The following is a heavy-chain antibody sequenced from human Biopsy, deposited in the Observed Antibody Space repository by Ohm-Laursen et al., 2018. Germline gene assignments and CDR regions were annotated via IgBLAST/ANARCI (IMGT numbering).Heavy chain of an antibody. Sequence: SLRLSCAASGFNFDDYAMHWIRQGPGKGLEWVAGLTWNSGTIAYAGSVRGRFTISRGNAKNSLYLQMNNLTPEDTALYYCVRSLRNYDFLDSWGQGTLVSVSS. CDR2: LTWNSGTI. J-gene: IGHJ4*02. V-gene: IGHV3-9*01. CDR3: VRSLRNYDFLDS. CDR1: GFNFDDYA. D-gene: IGHD3-16*01.